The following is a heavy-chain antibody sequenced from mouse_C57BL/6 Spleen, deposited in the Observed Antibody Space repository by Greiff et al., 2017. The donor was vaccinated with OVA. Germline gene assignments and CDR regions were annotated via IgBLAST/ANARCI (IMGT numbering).Heavy chain of an antibody. Sequence: EVHLVESGGGLVKPGGSLKLSCAASGFTFSDYGMHWVRQAPEKGLEWVAYISSGRSTIYYADTVKGRFTISRDNAKNPLFLQMTSLRSEDTAMYYCARSYYGSSYSWFAYWGQGTLVTVSA. V-gene: IGHV5-17*01. CDR1: GFTFSDYG. CDR3: ARSYYGSSYSWFAY. D-gene: IGHD1-1*01. CDR2: ISSGRSTI. J-gene: IGHJ3*01.